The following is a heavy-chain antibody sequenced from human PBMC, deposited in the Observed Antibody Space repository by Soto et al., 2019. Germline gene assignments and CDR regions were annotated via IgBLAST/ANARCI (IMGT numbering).Heavy chain of an antibody. CDR3: ARRLATFRIRAFDA. CDR1: GFTFNTYS. CDR2: ISDSSATK. Sequence: DVQLVESGGGLVWPGGSLTLCCAASGFTFNTYSMNWVRQAPGKGLEWISYISDSSATKYYADSVKGRFIISRDNAQNSLYLQMTSLRAEDAAVYYCARRLATFRIRAFDAWGLGTMVTVSS. V-gene: IGHV3-48*01. J-gene: IGHJ3*01. D-gene: IGHD1-1*01.